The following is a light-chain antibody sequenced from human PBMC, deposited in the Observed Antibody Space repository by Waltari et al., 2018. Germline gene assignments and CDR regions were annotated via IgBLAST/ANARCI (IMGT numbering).Light chain of an antibody. Sequence: SYELSQPPSVSVSPGQTASITCSGDKLGDKYACWYQQKPGQSPLLVIYQDDKRRSGIPERFSGSNSWNTATLTISETQAMDEADYYCQAWDDTTMVFGGGTKLTVL. CDR3: QAWDDTTMV. CDR2: QDD. V-gene: IGLV3-1*01. J-gene: IGLJ2*01. CDR1: KLGDKY.